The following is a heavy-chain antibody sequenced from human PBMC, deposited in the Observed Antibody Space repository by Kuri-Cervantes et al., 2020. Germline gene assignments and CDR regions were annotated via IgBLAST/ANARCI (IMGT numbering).Heavy chain of an antibody. V-gene: IGHV3-30-3*01. D-gene: IGHD2-8*01. CDR2: ISYDGSNK. Sequence: GESLKISCAASGFTFSSYAMHWVRQAPGKGLEWVAVISYDGSNKYYADSVKGRFTISRDNSKNTLYLQMNSLRAEDTAVYFCARGRSNGGRLDYWGQGTLVTVSS. CDR1: GFTFSSYA. J-gene: IGHJ4*02. CDR3: ARGRSNGGRLDY.